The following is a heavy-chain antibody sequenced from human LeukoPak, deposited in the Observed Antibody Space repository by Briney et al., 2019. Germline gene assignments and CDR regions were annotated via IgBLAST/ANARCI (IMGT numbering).Heavy chain of an antibody. V-gene: IGHV4-59*01. CDR2: IYYSGST. Sequence: SSETLSLTCTVSGGSISSYYWSWIRQPPGKGLEWIGYIYYSGSTNYNPSLKSRVTISVDTSKNQFSLKLSSVTAADTAVYYCARVGVPGYYYYYYYMDVWGKGTTVTISS. CDR3: ARVGVPGYYYYYYYMDV. J-gene: IGHJ6*03. CDR1: GGSISSYY. D-gene: IGHD2-2*01.